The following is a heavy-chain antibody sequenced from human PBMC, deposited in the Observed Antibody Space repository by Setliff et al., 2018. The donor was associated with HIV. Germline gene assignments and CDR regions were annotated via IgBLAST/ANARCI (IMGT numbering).Heavy chain of an antibody. J-gene: IGHJ4*02. CDR3: ARVVGAYYDSSGYYYSYYFDY. CDR2: ISSSSSYI. Sequence: PGGSLRLSCAASGFTFSSYNMNWVRQAPGKELEWVSSISSSSSYIYYADSVKGRFTISRDNAKNSLYLQMNSLRAEDTAVYYCARVVGAYYDSSGYYYSYYFDYWGQGTLVTVSS. V-gene: IGHV3-21*01. D-gene: IGHD3-22*01. CDR1: GFTFSSYN.